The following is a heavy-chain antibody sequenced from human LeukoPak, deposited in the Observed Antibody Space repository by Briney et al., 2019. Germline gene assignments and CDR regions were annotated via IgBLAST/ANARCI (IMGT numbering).Heavy chain of an antibody. CDR3: ARELADTAMVNPFDY. Sequence: PGGSLRLSCAASGFTFNDYYMSWIRQAPGKGLEWVSYISSSGSTIYYADSVKGRFTISRDNAKNSLYLQMNSLRAEDTAVYYCARELADTAMVNPFDYRGQGALVTVSS. CDR1: GFTFNDYY. J-gene: IGHJ4*02. CDR2: ISSSGSTI. V-gene: IGHV3-11*04. D-gene: IGHD5-18*01.